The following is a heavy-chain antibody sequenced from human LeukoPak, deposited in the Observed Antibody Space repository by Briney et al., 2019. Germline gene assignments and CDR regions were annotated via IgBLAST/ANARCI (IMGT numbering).Heavy chain of an antibody. CDR1: GGTFSSYA. CDR2: IIPIFGTA. CDR3: ARGPQNYRYCSSTSCLSSWFDP. V-gene: IGHV1-69*05. Sequence: SVKVSCKASGGTFSSYAISWVRQAPGQGLEWMGGIIPIFGTANYAQKFQGRVTITTDESTSTAYMELSSLRSEDTAVYYCARGPQNYRYCSSTSCLSSWFDPWGQGTLVTASS. D-gene: IGHD2-2*01. J-gene: IGHJ5*02.